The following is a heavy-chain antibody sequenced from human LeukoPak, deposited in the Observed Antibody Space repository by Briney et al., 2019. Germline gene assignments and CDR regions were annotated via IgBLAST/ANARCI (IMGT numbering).Heavy chain of an antibody. D-gene: IGHD6-13*01. Sequence: PSETLSLTCAVSGGSISSNSYYWGWIRQPPGKGLEWIGSIYYSGSTYYNPSLKSRVTISVDTSKNQFSLKLSSVTAADTAAYYCARVYYSSSYDYWYFDLWGRGTLVTVSS. V-gene: IGHV4-39*07. CDR2: IYYSGST. J-gene: IGHJ2*01. CDR1: GGSISSNSYY. CDR3: ARVYYSSSYDYWYFDL.